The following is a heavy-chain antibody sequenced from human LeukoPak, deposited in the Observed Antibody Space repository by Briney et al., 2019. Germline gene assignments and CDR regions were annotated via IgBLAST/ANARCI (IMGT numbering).Heavy chain of an antibody. V-gene: IGHV3-49*04. D-gene: IGHD2-2*01. CDR3: TRAPHPRCSSSGCYLDY. CDR1: VFTFGDYA. CDR2: IQAKAYGGAT. J-gene: IGHJ4*02. Sequence: GGSLRLSCSTSVFTFGDYAMSWVRQAPAKGLEWVGFIQAKAYGGATKYAASVNGRFSISRDDSQSIANLQMNDLKTEDTAVYYCTRAPHPRCSSSGCYLDYWGQGTLVTVSP.